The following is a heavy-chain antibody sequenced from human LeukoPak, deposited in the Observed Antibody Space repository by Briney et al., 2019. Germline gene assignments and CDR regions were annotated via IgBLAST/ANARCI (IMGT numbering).Heavy chain of an antibody. D-gene: IGHD3-10*01. J-gene: IGHJ3*02. CDR3: ARLSWITMVRGVTPRAFDI. CDR2: IYHSGST. V-gene: IGHV4-30-2*01. CDR1: GGSICSGGYS. Sequence: NPSQTLSLTCAVSGGSICSGGYSWSWIRQPPGKGLEWFGYIYHSGSTYYNPSLKSRVTISVDRSKNQFSLKLSSVTAADTAVYYCARLSWITMVRGVTPRAFDIWGQGTMVTVSS.